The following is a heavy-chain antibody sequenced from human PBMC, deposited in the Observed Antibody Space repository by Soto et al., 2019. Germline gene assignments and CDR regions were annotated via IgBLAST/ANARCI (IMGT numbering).Heavy chain of an antibody. Sequence: PSETLSLTCTVSGCSISSSSYYWGWIRQPPGKGLEWIGDIYYGGSTYYNPSLKSRVTVSVDTSKNQFSLKLSSVTAADTAVYCCASYSRTVRTGYINWFDTGGQETLVTVSS. CDR2: IYYGGST. CDR1: GCSISSSSYY. V-gene: IGHV4-39*01. CDR3: ASYSRTVRTGYINWFDT. J-gene: IGHJ5*02. D-gene: IGHD3-9*01.